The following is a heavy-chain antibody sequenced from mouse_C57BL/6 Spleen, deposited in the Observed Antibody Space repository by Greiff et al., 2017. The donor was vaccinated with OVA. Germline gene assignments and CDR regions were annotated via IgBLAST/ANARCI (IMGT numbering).Heavy chain of an antibody. CDR3: ARARSLYFDY. V-gene: IGHV5-4*03. D-gene: IGHD6-2*01. CDR2: ISDGGSYT. Sequence: DVMLVESGGGLVKPGGSLKLSCAASGFTFSSYAMSWVRQTPEKRLEWVATISDGGSYTYYPDNVKGRFTISRDNAKNNLYLQMSHLKSEDTAMYYCARARSLYFDYWGQGTTLTVSS. J-gene: IGHJ2*01. CDR1: GFTFSSYA.